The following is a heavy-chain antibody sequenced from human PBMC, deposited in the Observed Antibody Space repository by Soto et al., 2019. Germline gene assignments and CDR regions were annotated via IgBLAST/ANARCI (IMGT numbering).Heavy chain of an antibody. CDR3: ARQGGFSDYNYYYGMDV. J-gene: IGHJ6*02. D-gene: IGHD3-10*01. CDR1: GYSFTSYW. CDR2: IYPGDSDT. V-gene: IGHV5-51*01. Sequence: GESLKISGKGSGYSFTSYWIGWVRQMPGKGLEWMGIIYPGDSDTRYSPSFQGQVTISADKSISTAYLQWSSLKASDTAMYYCARQGGFSDYNYYYGMDVWGQGTTVTVSS.